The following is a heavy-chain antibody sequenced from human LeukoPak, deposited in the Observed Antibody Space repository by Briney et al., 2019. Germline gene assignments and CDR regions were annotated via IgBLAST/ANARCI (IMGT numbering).Heavy chain of an antibody. J-gene: IGHJ4*02. Sequence: PGGSLRLSCAASGFTFSSHEMNWVRQAPGKGLEWVSYISSSGSTIYYADSVKGRFTISRDNAKNSLYLQMNSLRAEDTAVYYCARRIAAAEDYWGQGTLVTVSS. V-gene: IGHV3-48*03. CDR3: ARRIAAAEDY. D-gene: IGHD6-13*01. CDR1: GFTFSSHE. CDR2: ISSSGSTI.